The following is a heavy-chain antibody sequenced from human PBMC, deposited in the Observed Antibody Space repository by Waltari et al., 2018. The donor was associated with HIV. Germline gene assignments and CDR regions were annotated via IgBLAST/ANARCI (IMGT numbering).Heavy chain of an antibody. V-gene: IGHV4-39*01. Sequence: QLQLQESGPGLVKPSETLSLTCTVSGGSISSSSYYWGWIRQPPGKGLEWLGSIYYSGTTNYNPTLKSRVTISVDTSKNQFSRKLSSVTAADTAVYYCARRSVYGDSFDYWGQGTLVTVSS. CDR3: ARRSVYGDSFDY. D-gene: IGHD4-17*01. CDR1: GGSISSSSYY. CDR2: IYYSGTT. J-gene: IGHJ4*02.